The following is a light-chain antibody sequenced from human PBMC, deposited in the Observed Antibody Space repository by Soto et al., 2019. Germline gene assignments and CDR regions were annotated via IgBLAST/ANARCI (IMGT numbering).Light chain of an antibody. V-gene: IGKV2-24*01. CDR3: QESYSRNLFA. Sequence: VLTQTPLSSPVTLGQPASISCRSSQSLVDSDGNTFLNWLQQRPGQPPRLLIYKVFNRFSGVPSRFSGSGSGTDFTLTINGLQPEDFATYFCQESYSRNLFAFGPGTTVDMK. CDR2: KVF. J-gene: IGKJ3*01. CDR1: QSLVDSDGNTF.